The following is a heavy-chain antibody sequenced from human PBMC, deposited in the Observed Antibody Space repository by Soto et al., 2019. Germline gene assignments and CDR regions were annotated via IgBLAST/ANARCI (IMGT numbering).Heavy chain of an antibody. Sequence: ASVKVSCKASGYTFTGYYMHWVRQAPGQGLEWMGWINPNSGGTNYAQKFQGRVTMTRDTSISTAYMELSRLRSDDTAVYYCASDEAYYDFWSGYQPDNYYYGMDVWGQGTTVTVSS. CDR1: GYTFTGYY. CDR3: ASDEAYYDFWSGYQPDNYYYGMDV. D-gene: IGHD3-3*01. V-gene: IGHV1-2*02. J-gene: IGHJ6*02. CDR2: INPNSGGT.